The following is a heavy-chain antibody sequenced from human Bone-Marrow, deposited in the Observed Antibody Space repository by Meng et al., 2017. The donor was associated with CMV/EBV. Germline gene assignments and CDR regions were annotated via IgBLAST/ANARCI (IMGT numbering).Heavy chain of an antibody. CDR1: GYTFTGYY. CDR3: ARVAEPQKSASYDFWSGYWFDP. D-gene: IGHD3-3*01. Sequence: ASVKVSCKASGYTFTGYYMHWVRQAPGQGLEWMGWINPNSGGTNYAQKFQGRVTMTRDTSISTAYMELSRLRSDDTAVYYCARVAEPQKSASYDFWSGYWFDPWGQGTLVTVSS. V-gene: IGHV1-2*02. CDR2: INPNSGGT. J-gene: IGHJ5*02.